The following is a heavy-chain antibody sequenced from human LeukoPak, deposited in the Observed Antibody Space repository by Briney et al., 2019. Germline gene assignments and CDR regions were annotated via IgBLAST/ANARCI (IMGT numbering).Heavy chain of an antibody. D-gene: IGHD3-3*01. V-gene: IGHV3-73*01. CDR2: IRSKANSYAT. CDR1: GFTFSGSA. J-gene: IGHJ6*03. Sequence: PGGSLRLSCAASGFTFSGSAMHWVRRASGKGLEWVGRIRSKANSYATAYAASVKGRFTISRDDSKNTAYLQMNSLKTEDTAVYYCTKHIDYDFWSGPLYMDVWGKGTTVTVSS. CDR3: TKHIDYDFWSGPLYMDV.